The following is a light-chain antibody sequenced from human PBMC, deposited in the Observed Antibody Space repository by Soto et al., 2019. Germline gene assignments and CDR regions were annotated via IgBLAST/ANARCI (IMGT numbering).Light chain of an antibody. CDR3: QQYMSSVT. J-gene: IGKJ1*01. CDR1: QSVDSTF. Sequence: EIVLTQSPGSLSMSPGERVTLSCRASQSVDSTFFAWYQKKPGQAPRLLMYGVSKRATGIPDMFSGSGSGTVFTLSIRRLEPEDFAMYYCQQYMSSVTFVQGTRVEIK. CDR2: GVS. V-gene: IGKV3-20*01.